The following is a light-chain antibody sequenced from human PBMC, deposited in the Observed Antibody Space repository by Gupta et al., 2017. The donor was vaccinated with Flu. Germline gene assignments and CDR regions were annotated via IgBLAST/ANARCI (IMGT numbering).Light chain of an antibody. CDR1: QSVGTY. Sequence: EIVLTQSPATLSLSPGERATLSCRASQSVGTYLAWYQQKPGQTPRLLIYDASNRATGIPARFSGSGSGTDFTLTISSLEPEDFAVYYCQKRSNWPPYTFGXGTRLEI. V-gene: IGKV3-11*01. CDR3: QKRSNWPPYT. J-gene: IGKJ2*01. CDR2: DAS.